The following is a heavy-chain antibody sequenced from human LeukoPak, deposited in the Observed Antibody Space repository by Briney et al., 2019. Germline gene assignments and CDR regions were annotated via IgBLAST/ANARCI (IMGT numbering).Heavy chain of an antibody. V-gene: IGHV1-69*01. J-gene: IGHJ4*02. Sequence: SVRVSCKASGVTFSSYAISWVRQAPGQGLEWMGGIIPIFGTANYAQKFQGRVAITADESTSTAYIEQSSLISEDTAAYYCARTTGTTISSGFDYWGQGTLVTVSS. CDR3: ARTTGTTISSGFDY. D-gene: IGHD1-1*01. CDR1: GVTFSSYA. CDR2: IIPIFGTA.